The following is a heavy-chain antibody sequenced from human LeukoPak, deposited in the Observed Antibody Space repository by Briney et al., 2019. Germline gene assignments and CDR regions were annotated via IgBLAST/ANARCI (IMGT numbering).Heavy chain of an antibody. CDR3: ARLPALLRYCDWLLRGPPDY. Sequence: WEPLSPTSPAPGASISSYYWSWFRRPPGRDRGGFGFIYYSGATNYNPSLKSRVTISVDTSKNQFSLKLSSVTAADTAVYYCARLPALLRYCDWLLRGPPDYCRQGTLVTVSS. CDR2: IYYSGAT. J-gene: IGHJ4*02. CDR1: GASISSYY. D-gene: IGHD3-9*01. V-gene: IGHV4-59*13.